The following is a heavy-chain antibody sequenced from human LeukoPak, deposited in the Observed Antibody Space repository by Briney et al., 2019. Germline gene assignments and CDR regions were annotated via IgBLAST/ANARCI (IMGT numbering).Heavy chain of an antibody. CDR2: IKQDGSEK. Sequence: PGGSLRLSCAASGFTFSSYWMSWVRQAPGKGLEWVANIKQDGSEKYYADSVKGRFTISRDNSKNTLYLQMNSLGAEDTAVYYCAKGMTTGPRSVYHYMDVWGKGTTVTVSS. CDR3: AKGMTTGPRSVYHYMDV. V-gene: IGHV3-7*01. D-gene: IGHD4-17*01. CDR1: GFTFSSYW. J-gene: IGHJ6*03.